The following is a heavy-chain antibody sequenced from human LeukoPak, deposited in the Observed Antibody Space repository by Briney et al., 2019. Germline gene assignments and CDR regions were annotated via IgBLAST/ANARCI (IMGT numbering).Heavy chain of an antibody. CDR3: ASVASKAHRDYYGSGYHFHY. J-gene: IGHJ4*02. CDR1: GGSASSGSYD. CDR2: IYYSGTT. D-gene: IGHD3-10*01. Sequence: SKTLSLTCTVSGGSASSGSYDWSWIRQPPGKGLEGMGYIYYSGTTTYNPSLKSRLTISVDTSKQQFSLKLSSLSAGDTAVYYCASVASKAHRDYYGSGYHFHYWGQGTLVTVSS. V-gene: IGHV4-61*01.